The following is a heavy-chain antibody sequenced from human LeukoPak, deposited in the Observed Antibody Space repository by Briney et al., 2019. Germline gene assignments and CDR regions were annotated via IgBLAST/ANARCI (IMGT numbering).Heavy chain of an antibody. J-gene: IGHJ4*02. CDR3: AKGTDSSSWCSPYFDY. V-gene: IGHV3-23*01. D-gene: IGHD6-13*01. CDR2: ISGSGGST. CDR1: GITFSSYA. Sequence: GGSLRLSCAASGITFSSYAMSWVRQAPGKGLEWVSAISGSGGSTYYADSVKGRFTISRDNSKNTLYLQMNSLRAEDTAVYYCAKGTDSSSWCSPYFDYWGQGTLVTVSS.